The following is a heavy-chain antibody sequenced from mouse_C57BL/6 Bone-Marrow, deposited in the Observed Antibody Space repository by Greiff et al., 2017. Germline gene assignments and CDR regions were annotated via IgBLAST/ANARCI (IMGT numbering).Heavy chain of an antibody. CDR1: GYTFTSYW. J-gene: IGHJ2*01. Sequence: VQLQQPGAELVRPGTSVKLSCTASGYTFTSYWMHWVKQRPGQGLEWIGVIDPSDSYTNYNQKFKGKATLTVDTSSRTAYMQLSSLTSEDSAVYYCARDSTTVVAPLGYWGQGTTLTVSS. CDR2: IDPSDSYT. CDR3: ARDSTTVVAPLGY. V-gene: IGHV1-59*01. D-gene: IGHD1-1*01.